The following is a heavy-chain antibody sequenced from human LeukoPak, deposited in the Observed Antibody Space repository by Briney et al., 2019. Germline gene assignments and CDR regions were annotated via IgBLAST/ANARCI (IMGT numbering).Heavy chain of an antibody. J-gene: IGHJ6*02. CDR1: GFTFSTYW. Sequence: PGGSLRLSCAASGFTFSTYWMHWVRQAPGKGLVWVSRINNDGSSTAYAGSVEGRFTISRDNAKNTLFLQINSLRAEDTAVYYCARDLLLWFGELAYGMDVWGQGTTVTVSS. D-gene: IGHD3-10*01. CDR3: ARDLLLWFGELAYGMDV. V-gene: IGHV3-74*01. CDR2: INNDGSST.